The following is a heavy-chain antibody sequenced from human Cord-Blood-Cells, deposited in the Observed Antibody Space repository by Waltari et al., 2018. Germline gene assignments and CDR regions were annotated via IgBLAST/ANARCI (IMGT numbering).Heavy chain of an antibody. CDR2: IYYSGST. V-gene: IGHV4-39*07. CDR1: GGSISSSSYY. J-gene: IGHJ3*02. Sequence: QLQLQESGPGLVKPSETLSLTCTVSGGSISSSSYYWGWIRQPPGKGLEWIGSIYYSGSTYANPSLKGRVTISVATSKNQFSLKLSSVTAADTAVYYCARPAVPAAMLDAFDIWGQGTMVTVSS. D-gene: IGHD2-2*01. CDR3: ARPAVPAAMLDAFDI.